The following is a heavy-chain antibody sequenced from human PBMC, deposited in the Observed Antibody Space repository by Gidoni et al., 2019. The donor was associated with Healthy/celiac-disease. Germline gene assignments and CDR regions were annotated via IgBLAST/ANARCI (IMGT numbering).Heavy chain of an antibody. CDR3: ARSQWELQGGAFDI. CDR2: ISGSGGST. V-gene: IGHV3-23*01. CDR1: GLTFRSYA. Sequence: EVQLLETGGGAVQPGGSLRLSCAASGLTFRSYAMCWVRQAPGKGLEWVSAISGSGGSTSSADSVTGRFTISRDNSKNTLYLQMNSLSAEDTAVYYCARSQWELQGGAFDIWGQGTMVTVSS. J-gene: IGHJ3*02. D-gene: IGHD1-26*01.